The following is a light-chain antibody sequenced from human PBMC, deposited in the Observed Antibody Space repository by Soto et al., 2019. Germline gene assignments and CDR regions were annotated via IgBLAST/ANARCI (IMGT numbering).Light chain of an antibody. CDR1: SSDIGSNNY. V-gene: IGLV2-14*01. Sequence: QSVLTQPASVSGSPGQSITISCTGTSSDIGSNNYVSWFQQRPGKAPTLIIYEVSNRPSGVSNHFSGSKSGNTASLTISGLLPEDEAVYYCSSYTTTTRLFGGGTKLTVL. CDR2: EVS. CDR3: SSYTTTTRL. J-gene: IGLJ3*02.